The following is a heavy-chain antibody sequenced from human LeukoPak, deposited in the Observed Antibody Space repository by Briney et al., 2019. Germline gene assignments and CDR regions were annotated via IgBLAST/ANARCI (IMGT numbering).Heavy chain of an antibody. D-gene: IGHD4-17*01. CDR3: ARDDYGDYQGFQL. CDR1: GFTFDDSA. J-gene: IGHJ1*01. Sequence: PGGSLRLSCAASGFTFDDSAMHWVRQAPGKGLEWVSGITWDGGGIAYADSVKGRFTISRDNAKNSLYLQMNSLTAEDTAVYFCARDDYGDYQGFQLWGQGTLVTVSS. CDR2: ITWDGGGI. V-gene: IGHV3-9*01.